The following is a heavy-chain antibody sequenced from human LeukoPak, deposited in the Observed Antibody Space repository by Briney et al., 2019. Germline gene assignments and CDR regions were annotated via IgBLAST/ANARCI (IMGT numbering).Heavy chain of an antibody. CDR3: ARDSRQYNWNYVGWYFDL. V-gene: IGHV1-69*06. CDR2: IIPIFGTA. J-gene: IGHJ2*01. D-gene: IGHD1-7*01. Sequence: SVKVSCKASGGTFSSYAISWVRQAPGQGLEWMGGIIPIFGTANYAQKFQGRVTITADKSTSTAYMELSSLRSEDTAVYYCARDSRQYNWNYVGWYFDLWGRGTLVTVSS. CDR1: GGTFSSYA.